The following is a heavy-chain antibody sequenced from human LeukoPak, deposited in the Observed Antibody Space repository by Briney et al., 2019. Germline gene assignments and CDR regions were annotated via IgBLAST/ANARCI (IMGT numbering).Heavy chain of an antibody. Sequence: GGSLRLSCAASGFTFSSYGMHWVRQAPGKGLEWVAVIWYDGSNKYYADSVKGRFTISRDNSKNTLYLQMNSLRAEDTAVYYCAKDRWRYYGSGSYYDYWGQGTLVTVSS. D-gene: IGHD3-10*01. CDR1: GFTFSSYG. CDR3: AKDRWRYYGSGSYYDY. V-gene: IGHV3-30*02. CDR2: IWYDGSNK. J-gene: IGHJ4*02.